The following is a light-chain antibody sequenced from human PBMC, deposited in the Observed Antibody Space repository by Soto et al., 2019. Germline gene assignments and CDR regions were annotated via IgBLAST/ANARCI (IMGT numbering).Light chain of an antibody. CDR2: DAS. V-gene: IGKV1-33*01. Sequence: DIQMTQSPSSLYASVGDRVTITCQASQDISNYLNWYQQKPGKAPKLLIYDASNLETGVPSRFSGSGSGTDFTFTISSLQPEDIATNYCQQYDNLPYTFGQGTKLEIK. CDR3: QQYDNLPYT. J-gene: IGKJ2*01. CDR1: QDISNY.